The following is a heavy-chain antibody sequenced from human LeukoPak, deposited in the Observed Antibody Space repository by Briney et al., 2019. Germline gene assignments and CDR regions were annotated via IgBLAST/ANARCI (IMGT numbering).Heavy chain of an antibody. Sequence: GSLRLSCAASGFTFSSYSMNWVRQPPGKGLEWIGSIYYSGSTYYNPSLKSRVTISVDTSKNQFSLKLSSVTAADTAVYYCARLEDIAAAGIIDYWGQGTLVTVSS. CDR3: ARLEDIAAAGIIDY. CDR1: GFTFSSYSMN. CDR2: IYYSGST. J-gene: IGHJ4*02. D-gene: IGHD6-13*01. V-gene: IGHV4-39*01.